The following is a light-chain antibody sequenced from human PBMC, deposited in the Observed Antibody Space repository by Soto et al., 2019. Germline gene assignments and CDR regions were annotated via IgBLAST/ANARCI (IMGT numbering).Light chain of an antibody. J-gene: IGKJ5*01. CDR1: QTISSW. CDR2: AAS. Sequence: DIQMTQSPSTLSGSVGDRVTITCRASQTISSWLAWYQQKPGKAPKLLIYAASSLQSGVPSRFSGSGSGTDLTITISSLQPEDFETYYCQQSYSTPITFGQGTRLEIK. V-gene: IGKV1-39*01. CDR3: QQSYSTPIT.